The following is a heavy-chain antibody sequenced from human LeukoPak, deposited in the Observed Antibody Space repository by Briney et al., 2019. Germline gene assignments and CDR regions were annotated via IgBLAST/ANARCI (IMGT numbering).Heavy chain of an antibody. CDR2: IIPIFGTA. J-gene: IGHJ4*02. CDR1: GGTFSSYA. CDR3: AREWYDSSGYYREYYFDY. Sequence: SVKVSCEASGGTFSSYAISWVRQAPGQGLEWMGRIIPIFGTANYAQKFQGRVTITTDESTSTAYMELSSLRSEDTAVYYCAREWYDSSGYYREYYFDYWGQGTLVTVSS. D-gene: IGHD3-22*01. V-gene: IGHV1-69*05.